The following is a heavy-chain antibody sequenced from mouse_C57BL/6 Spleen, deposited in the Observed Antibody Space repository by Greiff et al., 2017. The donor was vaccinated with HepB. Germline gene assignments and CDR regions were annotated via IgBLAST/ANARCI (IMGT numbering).Heavy chain of an antibody. D-gene: IGHD1-1*01. J-gene: IGHJ2*01. Sequence: QVQLQQPGAELVRPGASVKLSCKASGYTFTSYWMQWVKQRPGQGLEWIGEIDPSDSYTNYNQKFKGKATLTVDTSSSTAYMQLSSLTSEDSAVYYCARLKVVPLDYWGQGTTLTVSS. V-gene: IGHV1-50*01. CDR2: IDPSDSYT. CDR1: GYTFTSYW. CDR3: ARLKVVPLDY.